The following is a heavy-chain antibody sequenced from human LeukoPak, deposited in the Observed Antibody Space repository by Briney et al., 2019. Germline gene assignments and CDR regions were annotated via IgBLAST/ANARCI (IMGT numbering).Heavy chain of an antibody. J-gene: IGHJ6*02. V-gene: IGHV3-21*01. Sequence: GGSLRLSCAASGFIFSAYSMNWVRQAPGEGLEWVSSISTGSAYIYYADSVKGRFTISRDNAKNSLYLQMNSLRAEDTAVYYCARVRSDYDILTGYYHYSGMDVWGQGTTVTVSS. CDR1: GFIFSAYS. CDR2: ISTGSAYI. D-gene: IGHD3-9*01. CDR3: ARVRSDYDILTGYYHYSGMDV.